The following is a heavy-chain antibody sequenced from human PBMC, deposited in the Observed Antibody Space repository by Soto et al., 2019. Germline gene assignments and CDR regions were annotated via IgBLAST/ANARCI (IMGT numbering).Heavy chain of an antibody. Sequence: SVKVSGTASALTFSSYAISWARRARGQGLEWMVGIVTIFGTENYEQKCQARVTITADTSTSTAYMEVSSMSSEDTAVYSCSSRGQGADSAGGHYYYYCMDAWGQGTTATVSS. CDR3: SSRGQGADSAGGHYYYYCMDA. CDR2: IVTIFGTE. J-gene: IGHJ6*02. D-gene: IGHD1-26*01. CDR1: ALTFSSYA. V-gene: IGHV1-69*06.